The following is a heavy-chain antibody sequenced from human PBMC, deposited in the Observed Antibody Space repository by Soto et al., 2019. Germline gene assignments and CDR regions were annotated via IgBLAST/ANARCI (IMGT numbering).Heavy chain of an antibody. D-gene: IGHD5-12*01. J-gene: IGHJ4*02. CDR1: GDSINTYY. Sequence: SETLSLTCTVSGDSINTYYWSWIRQPPGKGLEWIGHIYRSGTTRYNPSVESRVTISVDTSKSQFSLELSSVTAADTAVYYCARVQMATIYFDYWGQGILVTVSS. CDR2: IYRSGTT. V-gene: IGHV4-59*01. CDR3: ARVQMATIYFDY.